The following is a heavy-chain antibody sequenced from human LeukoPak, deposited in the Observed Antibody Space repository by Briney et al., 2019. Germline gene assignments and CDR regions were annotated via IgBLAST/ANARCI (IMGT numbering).Heavy chain of an antibody. Sequence: SETLSLTCAVYLDSLSGYSWSWIRQPPGKGLEWIGEINYGGSTKYNSSLKSRVIISVDTSKNQFSLKLSSVTAADTAVYYCARGGVDYYDSSGHGRFDPWGQGTLVTVSS. J-gene: IGHJ5*02. CDR2: INYGGST. CDR3: ARGGVDYYDSSGHGRFDP. V-gene: IGHV4-34*01. CDR1: LDSLSGYS. D-gene: IGHD3-22*01.